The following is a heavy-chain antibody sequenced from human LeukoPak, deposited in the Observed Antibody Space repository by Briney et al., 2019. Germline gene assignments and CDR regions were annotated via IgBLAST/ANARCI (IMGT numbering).Heavy chain of an antibody. CDR1: GFIFNNYS. D-gene: IGHD2-15*01. V-gene: IGHV3-21*01. CDR3: ARAVYCSGGGCFWYFDL. J-gene: IGHJ2*01. CDR2: ISSSSRFI. Sequence: GGSLRLSCAASGFIFNNYSMNWVRQAPGKGLEWVSLISSSSRFIYYGDSVKGRFTISRDNAKKSLYLQMNSLRAEDTAVYYCARAVYCSGGGCFWYFDLWGRGTLVTVSS.